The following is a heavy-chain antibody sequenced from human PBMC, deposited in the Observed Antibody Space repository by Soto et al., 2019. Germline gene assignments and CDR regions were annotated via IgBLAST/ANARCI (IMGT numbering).Heavy chain of an antibody. D-gene: IGHD3-10*01. J-gene: IGHJ6*03. CDR2: ISGSGAST. Sequence: EVQLLESGGGLVQPGGSLRLSCAASTFIFSSYAMSWVRQAPGKGLEWVSTISGSGASTYYADSVKGRFTISRDNSKNTLYLQMTSLRADDTAVYYCACGVTLVRGAPYFYSMDVWGKGTTVTVSS. V-gene: IGHV3-23*01. CDR1: TFIFSSYA. CDR3: ACGVTLVRGAPYFYSMDV.